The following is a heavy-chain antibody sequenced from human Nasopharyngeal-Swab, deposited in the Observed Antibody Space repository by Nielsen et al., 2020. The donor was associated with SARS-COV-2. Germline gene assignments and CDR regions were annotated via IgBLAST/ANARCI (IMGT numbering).Heavy chain of an antibody. CDR2: INAGNGNP. D-gene: IGHD5-18*01. J-gene: IGHJ6*02. CDR1: GYTFTSYA. CDR3: ARDRGGYSYGFGYYYGMDV. V-gene: IGHV1-3*01. Sequence: ASVKVSCKASGYTFTSYAMHWVRQAPGQRLEWMGWINAGNGNPKSSQKFQGRVTITRDTSASTAYMELSSLRSEDTAVYYCARDRGGYSYGFGYYYGMDVWGQGTTVTVSS.